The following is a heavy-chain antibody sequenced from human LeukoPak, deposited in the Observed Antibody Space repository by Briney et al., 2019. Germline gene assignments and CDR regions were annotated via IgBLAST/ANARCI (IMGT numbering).Heavy chain of an antibody. CDR1: GYSFNNYW. J-gene: IGHJ4*02. D-gene: IGHD6-25*01. CDR3: ARNLGAAAFDY. Sequence: GESLQISCKGSGYSFNNYWIGWVRPTPGKGLEWMGIIYPGDSDTRYSPSFQGQVTMSADKSISTAYLQWGSLKASDTAIYFCARNLGAAAFDYWGQGTLVTVSS. CDR2: IYPGDSDT. V-gene: IGHV5-51*01.